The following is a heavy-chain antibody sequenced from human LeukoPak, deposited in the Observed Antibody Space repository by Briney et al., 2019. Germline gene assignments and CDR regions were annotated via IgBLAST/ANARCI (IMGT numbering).Heavy chain of an antibody. CDR2: IYTSGST. V-gene: IGHV4-61*02. J-gene: IGHJ5*02. D-gene: IGHD2-2*01. Sequence: SETLSLTCTVSGGSISSGSYYWSWIRQPAGKGLEWIGRIYTSGSTNYNPSLKSRVTMSVDTSKNQFSLKLSSVTAADTAVYYCARDEGDLGYCSSTSCTSGFDPWGQGTLVTVSS. CDR1: GGSISSGSYY. CDR3: ARDEGDLGYCSSTSCTSGFDP.